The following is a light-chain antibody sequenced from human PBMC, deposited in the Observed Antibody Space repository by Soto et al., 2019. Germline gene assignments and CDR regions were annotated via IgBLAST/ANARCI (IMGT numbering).Light chain of an antibody. CDR3: QSYDNSLKV. CDR2: GNI. V-gene: IGLV1-40*01. CDR1: TSNIGAGYD. J-gene: IGLJ2*01. Sequence: QSVLTQPPSVSGAPGQRVTISCTGSTSNIGAGYDVHWYQQLPGTAPKLLIYGNINRPSGVPDRFSGSKSGTSASLAITGLQAEDEADYYCQSYDNSLKVFGGGTKLTVL.